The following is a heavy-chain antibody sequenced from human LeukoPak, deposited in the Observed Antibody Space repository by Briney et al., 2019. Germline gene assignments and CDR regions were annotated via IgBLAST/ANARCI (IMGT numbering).Heavy chain of an antibody. CDR1: GGTFSSYA. CDR2: IIPIFGTA. D-gene: IGHD3-10*01. V-gene: IGHV1-69*13. J-gene: IGHJ4*02. Sequence: SVKVSCKASGGTFSSYAISWVRQAPGQGLEWMGGIIPIFGTANYAQKFQGRVTITADESTSTAYMELSSLRSEDTAVYYCARDPALGSGSKYYFDYWGQGTLVTVSS. CDR3: ARDPALGSGSKYYFDY.